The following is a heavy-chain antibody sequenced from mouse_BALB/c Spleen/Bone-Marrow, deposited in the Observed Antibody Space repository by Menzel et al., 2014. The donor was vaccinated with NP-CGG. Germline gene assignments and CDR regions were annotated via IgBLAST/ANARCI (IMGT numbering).Heavy chain of an antibody. V-gene: IGHV1-84*02. CDR2: IYPGSGNT. CDR3: AREGYGNSYYFDY. CDR1: GYTSTDYY. D-gene: IGHD2-10*02. J-gene: IGHJ2*01. Sequence: QVQLKESGPELVKPGASVKISCKASGYTSTDYYINWVKQKPGQGLEWIGWIYPGSGNTKYNEKFKGKATLTVDTSSSTAYMQLSSLTSEDTAVYFCAREGYGNSYYFDYWGQGTTLTVSS.